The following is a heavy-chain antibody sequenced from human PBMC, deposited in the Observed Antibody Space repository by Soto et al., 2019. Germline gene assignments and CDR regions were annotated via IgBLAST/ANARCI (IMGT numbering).Heavy chain of an antibody. D-gene: IGHD6-19*01. Sequence: ASVKVACKASGYTFTSYGISWVRQAPGQGLEWMGWINAYSGNTNYAQKLQGRVTMTTDTSTSTAYIELRSLRSDDTAVYFCAREAVSGRTGFDYWGQGTLVTVSS. J-gene: IGHJ4*01. CDR3: AREAVSGRTGFDY. V-gene: IGHV1-18*01. CDR2: INAYSGNT. CDR1: GYTFTSYG.